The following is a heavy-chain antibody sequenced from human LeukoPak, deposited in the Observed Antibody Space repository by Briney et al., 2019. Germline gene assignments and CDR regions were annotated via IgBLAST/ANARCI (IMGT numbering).Heavy chain of an antibody. J-gene: IGHJ5*02. D-gene: IGHD5-12*01. CDR2: ISSSSSTI. Sequence: GGSLRLSCAASGFTFSSYSMNWVRQAPGKGLEWVSYISSSSSTIYYADSVKGRFTISRDNAKNSLYLQMNSLRAEDTAVYYCASGRVATGFDGIDPWGQGTLVTVSS. CDR1: GFTFSSYS. CDR3: ASGRVATGFDGIDP. V-gene: IGHV3-48*01.